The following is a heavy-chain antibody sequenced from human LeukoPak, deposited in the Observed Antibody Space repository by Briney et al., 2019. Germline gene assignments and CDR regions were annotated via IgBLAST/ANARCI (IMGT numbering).Heavy chain of an antibody. D-gene: IGHD3-10*01. CDR2: ISGDGSMT. V-gene: IGHV3-74*01. CDR3: ASLLTPYHGSGGGGVDV. Sequence: GGSLRLSCAASGFTFSTHWMYWVRQAPGKELLWVSRISGDGSMTSYADSVKGRFTISRDNAKDTLFLQMTSLRVEDTAVYSCASLLTPYHGSGGGGVDVWGQGTTVTVSS. CDR1: GFTFSTHW. J-gene: IGHJ6*02.